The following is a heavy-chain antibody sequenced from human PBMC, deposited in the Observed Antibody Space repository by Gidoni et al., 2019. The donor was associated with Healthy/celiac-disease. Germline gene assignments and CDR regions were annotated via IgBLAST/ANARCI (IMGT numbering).Heavy chain of an antibody. D-gene: IGHD6-19*01. J-gene: IGHJ6*02. CDR1: GFTFSSYG. V-gene: IGHV3-30*18. Sequence: GFTFSSYGMHWVRQAPGKGLEWVAVISYDGSNKYYADSVKGRFTISRDNSKNTLYLQMNSLRAEDTAVYYCAKDPGYSSGWSPRGGMDVWGQGTTVTVSS. CDR2: ISYDGSNK. CDR3: AKDPGYSSGWSPRGGMDV.